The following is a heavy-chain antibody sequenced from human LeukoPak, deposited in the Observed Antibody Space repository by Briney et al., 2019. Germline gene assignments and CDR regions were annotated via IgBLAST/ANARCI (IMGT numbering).Heavy chain of an antibody. CDR1: GFTFDDYG. J-gene: IGHJ4*02. D-gene: IGHD3-22*01. CDR2: INWNGGST. Sequence: GGSLRLSCAASGFTFDDYGMSWVRQAPGKGLEWVSGINWNGGSTGYADSVKGRFTISRDNAKNSLYLQMNSLRAEDTALYYCARASYVAGYYYDSSGYLTRSYYFDYWGQGTLVTVSS. V-gene: IGHV3-20*04. CDR3: ARASYVAGYYYDSSGYLTRSYYFDY.